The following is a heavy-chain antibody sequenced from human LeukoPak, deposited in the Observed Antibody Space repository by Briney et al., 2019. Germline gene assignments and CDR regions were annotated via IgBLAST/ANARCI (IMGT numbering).Heavy chain of an antibody. Sequence: GGSLRLSCAASGFTFSSYAMSWVRQAPGKGLEWVSAISGSGGSTYYADSVKGRFTISRDNSKNTLYLQMNSLRAEDTAVYYCAKTNSGSYLGGYYFDYWGQGTPVTVSS. J-gene: IGHJ4*02. CDR1: GFTFSSYA. D-gene: IGHD1-26*01. CDR2: ISGSGGST. V-gene: IGHV3-23*01. CDR3: AKTNSGSYLGGYYFDY.